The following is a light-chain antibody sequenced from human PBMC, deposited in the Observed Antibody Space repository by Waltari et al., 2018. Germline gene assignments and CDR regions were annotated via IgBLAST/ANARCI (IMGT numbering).Light chain of an antibody. Sequence: DIVMTQSPDSLAVSLGERATINCRSSHRVLKSSNNKNYLTWYQQKPGEPPKVVICWSSMRQYGVAYRFSVSGSGTDFTLAISGLQAEDVAVYYCQQYYTAPFTFGGGTKVEI. V-gene: IGKV4-1*01. CDR1: HRVLKSSNNKNY. CDR3: QQYYTAPFT. CDR2: WSS. J-gene: IGKJ4*01.